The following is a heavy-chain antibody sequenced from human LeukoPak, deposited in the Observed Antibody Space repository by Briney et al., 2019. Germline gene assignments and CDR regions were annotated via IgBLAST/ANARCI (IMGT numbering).Heavy chain of an antibody. D-gene: IGHD3-9*01. V-gene: IGHV1-18*01. Sequence: PKASVTVSCKASGYTFTSYGFNWVRQAPGQGLEWMGWIIAYNGNTNYAQKLQGRVTMTTDTSTSTAYMELRSLRSDDTAVYYCARAGYDLLTLAPDPANDYWGQGTLVTVSS. CDR2: IIAYNGNT. CDR1: GYTFTSYG. J-gene: IGHJ4*02. CDR3: ARAGYDLLTLAPDPANDY.